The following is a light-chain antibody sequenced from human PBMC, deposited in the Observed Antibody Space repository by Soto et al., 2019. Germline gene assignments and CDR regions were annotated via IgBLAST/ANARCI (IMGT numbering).Light chain of an antibody. Sequence: QSVLTQPASVSGSPGQSITISCTGTSSDVGNYNLVSWYQQHPGKAPKLMIYEGSKRPSGVSDRFSGSKSGNTASLTISGLRAEDEADYYCCSYASSSPNYVFGSGTKVTVL. V-gene: IGLV2-23*01. J-gene: IGLJ1*01. CDR2: EGS. CDR1: SSDVGNYNL. CDR3: CSYASSSPNYV.